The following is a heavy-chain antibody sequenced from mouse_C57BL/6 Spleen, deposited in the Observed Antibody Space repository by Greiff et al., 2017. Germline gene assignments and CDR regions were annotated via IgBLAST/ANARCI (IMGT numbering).Heavy chain of an antibody. CDR1: GFSLTSYG. CDR2: IWRGGST. CDR3: AKRRGYGSSYEGYAMDY. J-gene: IGHJ4*01. Sequence: VQRVESGPGLVQPSQSLSITCTVSGFSLTSYGVHWVRQSPGKGLEWLGVIWRGGSTDYNAAFMSRLSITKDNSKSQVFFKMNSLQADDTAIYYCAKRRGYGSSYEGYAMDYWGQGTSVTVSS. V-gene: IGHV2-5*01. D-gene: IGHD1-1*01.